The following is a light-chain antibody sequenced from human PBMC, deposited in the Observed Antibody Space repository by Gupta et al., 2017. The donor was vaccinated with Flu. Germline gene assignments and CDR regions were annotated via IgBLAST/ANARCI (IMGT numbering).Light chain of an antibody. CDR1: SSDVGDNNY. Sequence: TISCTGTSSDVGDNNYVYWYQPHPGKAHKLIIYEVSKRPAGVPDRFSGSKSGNTASLTVSGRQAEDEADYHGSSYTGGNKLVFGGGTKLTVL. CDR3: SSYTGGNKLV. J-gene: IGLJ3*02. V-gene: IGLV2-8*01. CDR2: EVS.